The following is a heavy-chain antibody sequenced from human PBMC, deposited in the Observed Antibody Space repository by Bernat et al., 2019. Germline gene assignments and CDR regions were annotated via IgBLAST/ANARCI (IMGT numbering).Heavy chain of an antibody. CDR2: ISYDGSNK. CDR1: GFTFSSYG. J-gene: IGHJ3*02. CDR3: AKGWQQIVAFEI. Sequence: QVQLVESGGGVVQPGRSLRLSCAASGFTFSSYGMHWVRQAPGKGLEWVAVISYDGSNKYYTDSVKGRFTISRDNSKNTLSLQMNSLRAGDTAVYYCAKGWQQIVAFEIWGQGTMVTVSS. D-gene: IGHD6-6*01. V-gene: IGHV3-30*18.